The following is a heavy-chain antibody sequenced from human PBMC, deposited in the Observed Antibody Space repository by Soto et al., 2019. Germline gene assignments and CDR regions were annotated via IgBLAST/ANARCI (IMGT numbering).Heavy chain of an antibody. V-gene: IGHV4-34*01. D-gene: IGHD2-15*01. CDR3: ARGGGCSGGSCYSGSSAFDI. CDR1: GGSFSGYY. CDR2: INHSGST. J-gene: IGHJ3*02. Sequence: SETLSLTCAVYGGSFSGYYWSWIRQPPGKGLEWIGEINHSGSTNYNPSLKSRVTISVDTSKNQFSLKLSSVTAADTAVYYCARGGGCSGGSCYSGSSAFDIWGQGTIVTVSS.